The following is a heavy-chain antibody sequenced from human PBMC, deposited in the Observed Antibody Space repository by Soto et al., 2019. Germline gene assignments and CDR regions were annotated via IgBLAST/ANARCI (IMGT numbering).Heavy chain of an antibody. CDR1: GGSISSGGYY. CDR2: NYYSGIT. Sequence: SETLSLTCTISGGSISSGGYYWTWIRQHPGKGLEWIGYNYYSGITYYNPSLKSRVTISLDTSKNQFSLKLSSVTAADTAVYYCARGSSIAGLYYGMDVWGQGTTVT. J-gene: IGHJ6*02. V-gene: IGHV4-31*03. CDR3: ARGSSIAGLYYGMDV. D-gene: IGHD6-6*01.